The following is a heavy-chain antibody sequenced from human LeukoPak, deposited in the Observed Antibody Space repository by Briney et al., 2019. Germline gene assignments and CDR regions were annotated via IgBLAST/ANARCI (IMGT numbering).Heavy chain of an antibody. CDR2: IYYSGST. D-gene: IGHD2-21*02. V-gene: IGHV4-39*07. CDR3: ARDWAYCGGDCMEPYMDV. Sequence: KPSETLSLTCTVSGGSISSSSYYWGWIRQPPGKGLEWIGSIYYSGSTYYNPSLKSRVTISVDTSKNQFSLKLSSVTAADTAVYYCARDWAYCGGDCMEPYMDVWGKGTTVTVSS. J-gene: IGHJ6*03. CDR1: GGSISSSSYY.